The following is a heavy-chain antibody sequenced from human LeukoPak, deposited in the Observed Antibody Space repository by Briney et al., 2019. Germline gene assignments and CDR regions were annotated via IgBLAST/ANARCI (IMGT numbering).Heavy chain of an antibody. Sequence: PGGSLRLSCAASGFTFSNAWMSWVRQAPGKGLEWVGRIKSKTDGGTTDYAAPVKGRFTISRDDSKNTLYLQMNSLKTEDTAVYYCTTDSGYCSSTSCPRGSYWGQGTLVTVSS. J-gene: IGHJ4*02. CDR2: IKSKTDGGTT. CDR3: TTDSGYCSSTSCPRGSY. D-gene: IGHD2-2*01. V-gene: IGHV3-15*01. CDR1: GFTFSNAW.